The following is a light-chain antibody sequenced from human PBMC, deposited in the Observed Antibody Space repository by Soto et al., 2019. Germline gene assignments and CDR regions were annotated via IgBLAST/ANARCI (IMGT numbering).Light chain of an antibody. Sequence: FMLTQPHSVSESPGKMVTISCTRSSGSIASNYVQWYQQRPGSAPTTVIYEDNQRPSGVPDRFSGSIDSSSNSASLTISGLKTEDEADYYCQSYDSSAVVFGGGTKLTVL. CDR3: QSYDSSAVV. J-gene: IGLJ2*01. CDR2: EDN. CDR1: SGSIASNY. V-gene: IGLV6-57*04.